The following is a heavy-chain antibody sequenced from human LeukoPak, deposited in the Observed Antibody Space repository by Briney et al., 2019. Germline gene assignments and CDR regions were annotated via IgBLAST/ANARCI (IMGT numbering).Heavy chain of an antibody. CDR1: GYNFSSYY. D-gene: IGHD3-16*01. J-gene: IGHJ4*02. CDR3: ARDATRGIGGSYDLDF. Sequence: ASVTLSCKPSGYNFSSYYIQWVRQDPGQGLEWMGLLNPSRGTTAYAPKFQGRVTMTRDTSSNTVYMELRGLRSDDTAIYYCARDATRGIGGSYDLDFWGQGSLVTVSS. V-gene: IGHV1-46*01. CDR2: LNPSRGTT.